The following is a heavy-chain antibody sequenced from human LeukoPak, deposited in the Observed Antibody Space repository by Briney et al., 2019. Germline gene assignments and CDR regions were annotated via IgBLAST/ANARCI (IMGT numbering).Heavy chain of an antibody. J-gene: IGHJ2*01. D-gene: IGHD5-24*01. Sequence: SETLSLTCAVYGGSFSGYYWSWIRQPPGKGLEWIGEINHSGSTNYHPSLKSRVTILVDTSKNQFSLKLSSVTAADTAVYYCARGLSRDGYKTSPRWYFDLWGRGTLVTVSS. CDR3: ARGLSRDGYKTSPRWYFDL. CDR1: GGSFSGYY. CDR2: INHSGST. V-gene: IGHV4-34*01.